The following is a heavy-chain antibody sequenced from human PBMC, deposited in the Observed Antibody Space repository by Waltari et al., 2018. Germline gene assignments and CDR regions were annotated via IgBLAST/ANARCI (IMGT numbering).Heavy chain of an antibody. J-gene: IGHJ3*02. D-gene: IGHD1-26*01. CDR3: AKDGYEVGANAFDI. V-gene: IGHV3-30*02. Sequence: VQLVESGGGVVQPGGSLRLSCAASGFAFSSYGLNWVRPAPGKGLEWVAFIRYDGSNKYYADSVKGRFTISRDNSKNTLYLQMNSLRAEDTAVYYCAKDGYEVGANAFDIWGQGTMVTVSS. CDR2: IRYDGSNK. CDR1: GFAFSSYG.